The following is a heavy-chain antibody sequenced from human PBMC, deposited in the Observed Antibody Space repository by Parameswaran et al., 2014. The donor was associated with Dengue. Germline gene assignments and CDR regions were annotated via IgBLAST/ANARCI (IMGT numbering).Heavy chain of an antibody. CDR2: IIPIFGTA. V-gene: IGHV1-69*01. CDR1: ISNA. CDR3: ARRYSSSSSGDAFDI. D-gene: IGHD6-6*01. J-gene: IGHJ3*02. Sequence: ISNARLGATGPGQGLEWMGGIIPIFGTANYAQKFQGRVTITADESTSTAYMELSSLRSEDTAVYYCARRYSSSSSGDAFDIWGQGTMVTVSS.